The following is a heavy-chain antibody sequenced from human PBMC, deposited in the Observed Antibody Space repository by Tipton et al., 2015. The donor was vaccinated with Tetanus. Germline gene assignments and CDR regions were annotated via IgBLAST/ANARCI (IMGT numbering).Heavy chain of an antibody. J-gene: IGHJ4*02. V-gene: IGHV4-61*01. Sequence: TLSLTCTVSGGSVSSGNYFWTWIRQSPGTGLEWIGNIYDSGSTIYNPSLKSRVTISKDTSKNQFSLKLSSVTAADTAVYYCARGWGSSWYYFDNWGQGTLVTVSS. CDR2: IYDSGST. CDR1: GGSVSSGNYF. D-gene: IGHD6-13*01. CDR3: ARGWGSSWYYFDN.